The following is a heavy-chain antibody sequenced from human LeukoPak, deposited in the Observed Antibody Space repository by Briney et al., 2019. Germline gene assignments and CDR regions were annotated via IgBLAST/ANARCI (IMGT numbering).Heavy chain of an antibody. D-gene: IGHD2-2*01. CDR2: ISGSGGST. J-gene: IGHJ3*02. Sequence: GGSLRLSFAASGFTFSSYAMSWGRQAPRKGLGGGSAISGSGGSTYYADSVKGRFTISRDNSKNTLYLQMNSLRAEDTAVYYCAKDHFHCSSTSCYDDAFDIWGQGTMVTVSS. CDR1: GFTFSSYA. V-gene: IGHV3-23*01. CDR3: AKDHFHCSSTSCYDDAFDI.